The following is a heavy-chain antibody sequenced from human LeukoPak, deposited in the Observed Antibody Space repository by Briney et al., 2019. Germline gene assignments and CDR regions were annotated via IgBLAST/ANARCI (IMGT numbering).Heavy chain of an antibody. D-gene: IGHD6-13*01. V-gene: IGHV4-28*06. Sequence: SETLSLTCAVSGYSISSINLWGWIRQPPGKGLEWIGYIYYSGSTKYNPSLKSRVTMSVDTSKNQFSLKLTSVTALDTAVYYCARIIRGTAAAGLPYYYYHYMDVWGKGTTVTISS. CDR3: ARIIRGTAAAGLPYYYYHYMDV. CDR2: IYYSGST. CDR1: GYSISSINL. J-gene: IGHJ6*03.